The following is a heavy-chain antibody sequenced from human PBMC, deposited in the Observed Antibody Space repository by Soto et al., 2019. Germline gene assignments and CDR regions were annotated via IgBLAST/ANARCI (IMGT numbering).Heavy chain of an antibody. J-gene: IGHJ3*02. CDR2: ISGSGGST. V-gene: IGHV3-23*01. Sequence: GGSLRLSCAASGFTFSSYAMSWVRQAPGKGLEWVSAISGSGGSTYYADSVKGRFTISRDNSKNTLYLQMNSLRAEDTAVYYCAKDQSYSSGWLGTNAFDIWGQGTMVTVSS. CDR3: AKDQSYSSGWLGTNAFDI. D-gene: IGHD6-19*01. CDR1: GFTFSSYA.